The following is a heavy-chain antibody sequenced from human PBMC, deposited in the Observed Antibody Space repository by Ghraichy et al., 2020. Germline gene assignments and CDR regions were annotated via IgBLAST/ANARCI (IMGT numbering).Heavy chain of an antibody. CDR1: GFTFSSYG. J-gene: IGHJ3*02. Sequence: GESLNISCAASGFTFSSYGMHWVRQAPGKGLEWVAVIWYDGSNKYYADSVKGRFTISRDNSKNTLYLQMNSLRAEDTAMYYCARAGDYVWGSYRRPDAFDIWGQGTMVTVSS. CDR3: ARAGDYVWGSYRRPDAFDI. D-gene: IGHD3-16*02. CDR2: IWYDGSNK. V-gene: IGHV3-33*01.